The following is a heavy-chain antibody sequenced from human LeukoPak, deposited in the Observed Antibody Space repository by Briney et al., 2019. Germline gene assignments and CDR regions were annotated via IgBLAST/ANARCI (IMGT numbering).Heavy chain of an antibody. CDR1: GYTFTGYY. D-gene: IGHD3-22*01. V-gene: IGHV1-2*06. J-gene: IGHJ4*02. CDR3: AGALAYYYDSSGYPIGDY. CDR2: INPNSGGT. Sequence: GASVKVSCKASGYTFTGYYMHWVRQAPGQGLEWMGRINPNSGGTNYAQKFQGRVTMTRDTSISTAYMELSRLRSDDTAVYYCAGALAYYYDSSGYPIGDYWGQGTLVTVSS.